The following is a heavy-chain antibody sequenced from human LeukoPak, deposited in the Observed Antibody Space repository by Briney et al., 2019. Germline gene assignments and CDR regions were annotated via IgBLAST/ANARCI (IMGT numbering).Heavy chain of an antibody. D-gene: IGHD4-17*01. CDR1: GFTVSSNY. J-gene: IGHJ6*03. V-gene: IGHV3-53*01. CDR2: IYSGGST. Sequence: SGGSLRLSCAASGFTVSSNYMSWVRQAPGKGLEWVSVIYSGGSTYYADIVKGRFTISRDNSKNTLYLQMNSLRAEDTAVYYCARVITVTFYYYMDVWGKGTTVTVSS. CDR3: ARVITVTFYYYMDV.